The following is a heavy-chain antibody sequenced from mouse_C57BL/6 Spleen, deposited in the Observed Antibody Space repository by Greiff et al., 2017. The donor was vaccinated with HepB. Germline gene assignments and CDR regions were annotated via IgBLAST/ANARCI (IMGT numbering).Heavy chain of an antibody. J-gene: IGHJ4*01. CDR3: ARKATTVGGGYAMDY. CDR1: GFSLTSYA. CDR2: IWTGGGT. Sequence: VQLQQSGPGLVAPSQSLSITCTVSGFSLTSYAISWVRQPPGKGLEWLGVIWTGGGTNYNSALKSRLSISKDNSKSQVFLKMNSLQTDDTARYYWARKATTVGGGYAMDYWGQGTSVTVSS. D-gene: IGHD1-1*01. V-gene: IGHV2-9-1*01.